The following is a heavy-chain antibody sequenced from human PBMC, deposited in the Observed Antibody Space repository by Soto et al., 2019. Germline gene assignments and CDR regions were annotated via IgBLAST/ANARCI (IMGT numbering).Heavy chain of an antibody. Sequence: QVPLVESGGGLVKPGGSLRLSCAASGFTFSDYYMTWFRQAPGKGLEWVSYISSTSAYTNYADSVRGRFTISRDNAKNSLYLQMTSLTDEDTAVYYCARDPSRRAPPDYWGQGTLVTVSS. J-gene: IGHJ4*02. CDR1: GFTFSDYY. CDR3: ARDPSRRAPPDY. V-gene: IGHV3-11*05. CDR2: ISSTSAYT. D-gene: IGHD6-6*01.